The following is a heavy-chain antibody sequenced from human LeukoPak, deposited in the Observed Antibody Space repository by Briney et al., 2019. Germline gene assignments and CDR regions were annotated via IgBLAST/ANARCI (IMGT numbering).Heavy chain of an antibody. CDR1: GFTFDNYA. J-gene: IGHJ4*02. V-gene: IGHV3-23*01. CDR3: AKDGVVVTAIPGSRPSN. D-gene: IGHD2-21*02. CDR2: ISGSGSTT. Sequence: PGGSLRLSCAASGFTFDNYAMNWVRQAPGKGLEWVSAISGSGSTTYYADSVRGRFTISRDNSKNTLYLQMNSLRAEDTAIYYCAKDGVVVTAIPGSRPSNWGQGTLVTVSS.